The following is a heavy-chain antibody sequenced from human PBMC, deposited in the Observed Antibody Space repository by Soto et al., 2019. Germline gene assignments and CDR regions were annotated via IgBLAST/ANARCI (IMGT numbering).Heavy chain of an antibody. D-gene: IGHD3-22*01. CDR1: GGSISSGGYS. CDR2: IYHSGST. V-gene: IGHV4-30-2*01. J-gene: IGHJ5*02. CDR3: ASPGGYGRFDP. Sequence: SETLSLTCAVSGGSISSGGYSWSWIRQPPGKGLEWIGYIYHSGSTYYNPSLKSRVTISVDRSKNQFSLKLSSVTAADTAVYYCASPGGYGRFDPWGQGTLVTVSS.